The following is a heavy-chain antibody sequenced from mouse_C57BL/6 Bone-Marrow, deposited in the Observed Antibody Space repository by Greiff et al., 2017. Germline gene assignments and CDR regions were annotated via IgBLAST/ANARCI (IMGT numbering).Heavy chain of an antibody. D-gene: IGHD1-1*01. CDR3: SRHDYYYGSSPYYLDY. Sequence: QVQLQQSGAELVKPGASVKLSCKASGYTFTEYTIHWVKQRSGQGLEWIGWFYPGSGSIKYNEKFKDKATLTADKSSSTVYMELSRLTAENTAVYICSRHDYYYGSSPYYLDYWGQGTTRTVS. CDR2: FYPGSGSI. V-gene: IGHV1-62-2*01. CDR1: GYTFTEYT. J-gene: IGHJ2*01.